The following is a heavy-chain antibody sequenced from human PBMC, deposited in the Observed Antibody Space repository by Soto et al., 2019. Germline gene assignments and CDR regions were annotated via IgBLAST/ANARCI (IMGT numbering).Heavy chain of an antibody. J-gene: IGHJ4*02. Sequence: QVQLVQSGAEVKTPGSSVRVSCKTAGRTFLISAIAWLRQAPGQGLEWMGGIIAILGTIHIAQNFQGRVNVTADRSTRTAYMDLSSLSSEDPATYFCARGKEWEQPSNHYDVEYCGQGSQVIVSS. CDR3: ARGKEWEQPSNHYDVEY. CDR1: GRTFLISA. CDR2: IIAILGTI. D-gene: IGHD1-26*01. V-gene: IGHV1-69*06.